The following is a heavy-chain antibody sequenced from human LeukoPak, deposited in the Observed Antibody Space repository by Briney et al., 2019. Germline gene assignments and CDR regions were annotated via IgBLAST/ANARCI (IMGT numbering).Heavy chain of an antibody. V-gene: IGHV3-30*04. CDR2: ISYDGSNK. CDR3: ARDFPPMSSSWYEYY. D-gene: IGHD6-13*01. J-gene: IGHJ4*02. CDR1: GFTFSSYA. Sequence: GRSLRLSCAASGFTFSSYAMHWVRQAPGKGLEWVAVISYDGSNKYYADSVKGRFTISRDNSKNTLYLQMNSLRAEDTAVYYCARDFPPMSSSWYEYYWGQGTLVTVSS.